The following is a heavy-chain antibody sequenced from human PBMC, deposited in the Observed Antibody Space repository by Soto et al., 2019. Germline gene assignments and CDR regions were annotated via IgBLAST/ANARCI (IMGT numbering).Heavy chain of an antibody. CDR1: GFAFSNAW. Sequence: GGSLRLSCAASGFAFSNAWINWVRQAPGKGLEWVGRIKSKGHGGTTDFAAPVRGRFAISRDDSRNMVYMQMNSLNTDDTAVYYCTTDSHTTATVVIFDYWGNGTLVTVSS. CDR3: TTDSHTTATVVIFDY. D-gene: IGHD3-22*01. V-gene: IGHV3-15*07. CDR2: IKSKGHGGTT. J-gene: IGHJ4*01.